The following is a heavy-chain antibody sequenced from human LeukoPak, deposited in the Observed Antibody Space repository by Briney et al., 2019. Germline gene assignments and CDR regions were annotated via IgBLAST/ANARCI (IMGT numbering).Heavy chain of an antibody. CDR2: ISYDGTIR. V-gene: IGHV3-30*18. D-gene: IGHD2-2*01. CDR3: AKGGCSSTTCYLANP. Sequence: GGSLRLSCAASGFTFSTYGMHWVRQAPGKGLEWVAVISYDGTIRNYADSVKGRFTVSRDNSKNTLYLQMNSLTAEDTALYYCAKGGCSSTTCYLANPWGQGTLVTVSS. CDR1: GFTFSTYG. J-gene: IGHJ5*02.